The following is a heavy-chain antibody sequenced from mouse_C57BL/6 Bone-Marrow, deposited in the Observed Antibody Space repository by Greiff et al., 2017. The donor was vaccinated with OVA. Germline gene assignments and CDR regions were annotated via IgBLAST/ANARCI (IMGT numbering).Heavy chain of an antibody. Sequence: QVQLQQSGAELVRPGTSVKMSCKASGYTFTNYWIGWAKQRPGHGLEWIGDIYPGGGYTNYNEKFKGKATLTADKSSSTAYMQFSSLTSEDSAIYYYARDWGYAMDYWGQGTSVTVSS. D-gene: IGHD4-1*01. CDR2: IYPGGGYT. V-gene: IGHV1-63*01. J-gene: IGHJ4*01. CDR1: GYTFTNYW. CDR3: ARDWGYAMDY.